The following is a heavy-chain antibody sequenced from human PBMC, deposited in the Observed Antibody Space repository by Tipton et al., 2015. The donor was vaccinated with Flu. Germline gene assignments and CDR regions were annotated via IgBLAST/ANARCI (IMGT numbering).Heavy chain of an antibody. J-gene: IGHJ4*02. Sequence: SLRLSCAASGFTFSSHPMAWVRQAPGKGLEWVSTVSGSGETTHYADSVKGRFTISRDNSKNTLYLQMNSLRAEDTAVYYCAKRLWGGSGSYGPFDYWGQGTLVTVSS. CDR3: AKRLWGGSGSYGPFDY. V-gene: IGHV3-23*01. CDR2: VSGSGETT. CDR1: GFTFSSHP. D-gene: IGHD3-10*01.